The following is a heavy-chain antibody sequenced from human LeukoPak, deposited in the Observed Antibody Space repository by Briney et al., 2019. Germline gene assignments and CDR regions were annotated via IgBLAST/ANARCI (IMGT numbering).Heavy chain of an antibody. CDR2: ISYDGSNK. CDR3: AKDRETGQWLVNPYYFDY. V-gene: IGHV3-30*18. J-gene: IGHJ4*02. D-gene: IGHD6-19*01. CDR1: GFTFSSYG. Sequence: TGGSLRLSCAASGFTFSSYGMHWVRQAPGKGLEWVAVISYDGSNKYYAGSVKGRFTISRDNSKNTLYLQMNSLRTEDTALYYCAKDRETGQWLVNPYYFDYWGQGTLVTVSS.